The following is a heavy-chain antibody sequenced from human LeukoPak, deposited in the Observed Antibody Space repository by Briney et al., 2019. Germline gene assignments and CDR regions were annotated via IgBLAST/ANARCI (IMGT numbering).Heavy chain of an antibody. CDR2: ISGSGGST. J-gene: IGHJ4*02. CDR1: GFTFSSYA. CDR3: AKISSVVTAIRPFDY. V-gene: IGHV3-23*01. Sequence: GGSLRLSCAASGFTFSSYAMSWVRQAPGKGLEWVSAISGSGGSTYYADSVKGRFIISRDNSKNTLYLQMNSLRAEDTAVYYCAKISSVVTAIRPFDYWGQGTLVTVSS. D-gene: IGHD2-21*02.